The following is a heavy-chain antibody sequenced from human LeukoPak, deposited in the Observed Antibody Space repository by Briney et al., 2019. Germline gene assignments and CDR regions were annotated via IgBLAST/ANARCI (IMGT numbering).Heavy chain of an antibody. CDR2: IFYSGST. V-gene: IGHV4-39*01. CDR1: GGSISSSTYY. D-gene: IGHD3-3*01. Sequence: SETLSLTCTVSGGSISSSTYYWGWIRQPPGKGLEWIGTIFYSGSTYYNPSLKSRLTISVETYKKQYSLRLSSVTAADTAVYYCARHLRPYFDYWGQGTLVTVSS. CDR3: ARHLRPYFDY. J-gene: IGHJ4*02.